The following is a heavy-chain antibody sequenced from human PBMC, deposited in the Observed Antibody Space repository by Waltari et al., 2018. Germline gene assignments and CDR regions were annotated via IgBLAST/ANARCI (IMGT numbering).Heavy chain of an antibody. J-gene: IGHJ4*02. CDR3: ARRIGVLRYFDY. V-gene: IGHV4-59*01. Sequence: QVQLQESGPGLVKPSETLSLTCTVSGGSISSYYWSWTRQPPGKGLEWIGYIYYSGSTNYNPSLKSRVTISVDTSKNQFSLKLSSVTAADTAVYYCARRIGVLRYFDYWGQGTLVTVSS. D-gene: IGHD3-9*01. CDR1: GGSISSYY. CDR2: IYYSGST.